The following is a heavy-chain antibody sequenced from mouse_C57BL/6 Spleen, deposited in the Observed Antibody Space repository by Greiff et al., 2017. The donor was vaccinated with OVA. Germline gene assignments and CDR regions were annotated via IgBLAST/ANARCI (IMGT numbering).Heavy chain of an antibody. CDR3: ARCWVFYAMDY. Sequence: VMLVESGPGLVQPSQSLSITCTVSGFSLTSYGVHWVRQSPGQGLEWLGVIWSGGSTDYNAAFISRLSISKDNSKSQVFFKMNSLQADDTAIYYCARCWVFYAMDYWGKGTSVTVAS. V-gene: IGHV2-2*01. D-gene: IGHD4-1*01. CDR1: GFSLTSYG. J-gene: IGHJ4*01. CDR2: IWSGGST.